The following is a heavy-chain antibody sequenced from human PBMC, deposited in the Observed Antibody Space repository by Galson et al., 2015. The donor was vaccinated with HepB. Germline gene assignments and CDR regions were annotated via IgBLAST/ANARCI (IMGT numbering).Heavy chain of an antibody. D-gene: IGHD2-8*02. J-gene: IGHJ6*03. CDR1: GFTFSPYT. CDR3: AEPGAGGPGAFHFYYLDV. V-gene: IGHV3-21*01. CDR2: ISGDSNYI. Sequence: SLRLSCAASGFTFSPYTMNWVRQAPGKGLEWVSFISGDSNYIYYADSVKGRFAASRDNAQRSLYLHMNSLRAEDTAVYYYAEPGAGGPGAFHFYYLDVWGNGTTVTVSS.